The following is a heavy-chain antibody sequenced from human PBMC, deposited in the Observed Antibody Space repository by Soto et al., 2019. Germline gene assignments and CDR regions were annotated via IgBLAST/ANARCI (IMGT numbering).Heavy chain of an antibody. Sequence: QVQLQESGPGLVKPSQTLSLTCTVSGGSISSGDYYWSLIRQPPGKGLEWIGYIYYSGSTYYNPSLKSRVTISVDTSKNQFTLKLSSVTAADTAVYYCARYSGYEGLRFDPWGQGTLVTVSS. CDR1: GGSISSGDYY. V-gene: IGHV4-30-4*01. D-gene: IGHD5-12*01. J-gene: IGHJ5*02. CDR3: ARYSGYEGLRFDP. CDR2: IYYSGST.